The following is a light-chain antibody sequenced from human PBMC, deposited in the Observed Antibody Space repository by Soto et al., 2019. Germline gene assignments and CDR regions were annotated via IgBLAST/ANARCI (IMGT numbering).Light chain of an antibody. CDR2: GAS. V-gene: IGKV3-20*01. J-gene: IGKJ1*01. CDR3: QQYGSSPRT. CDR1: QSVGTS. Sequence: EIVLTQSPVTLSLSPGERGTLSCRASQSVGTSLAWYQQKPGQAPRLLIYGASNRATGIPDRFSGSGSGTDFTLTISKLEPGDFAVYHCQQYGSSPRTFGQGTKVDIK.